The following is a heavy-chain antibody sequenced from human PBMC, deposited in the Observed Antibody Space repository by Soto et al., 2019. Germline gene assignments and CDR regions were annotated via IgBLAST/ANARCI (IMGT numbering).Heavy chain of an antibody. CDR3: ARRGAVAGDYYYGMDV. D-gene: IGHD6-19*01. CDR2: IYPGDSDT. V-gene: IGHV5-51*01. J-gene: IGHJ6*02. Sequence: GESLKISCKGSGYSFTSYWIGWVRQMPGKGLEWMGIIYPGDSDTRCSPSFQGQVTISADKSISTAYLQWSSLKASDTAMYYCARRGAVAGDYYYGMDVWGQGTTVTVSS. CDR1: GYSFTSYW.